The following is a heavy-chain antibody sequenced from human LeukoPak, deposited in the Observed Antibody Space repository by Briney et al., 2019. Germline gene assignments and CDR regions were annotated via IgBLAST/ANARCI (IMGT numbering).Heavy chain of an antibody. CDR2: IYHSGST. CDR3: ARSKDIRMGSKRGIEMDY. D-gene: IGHD5-24*01. CDR1: GYSISSGYY. Sequence: SETLSLTCTVSGYSISSGYYWGWIRQPPGKGLEWIGSIYHSGSTHYNPSLKSRVTISVDTSKNQFSLKLSSVTAADTAVYYCARSKDIRMGSKRGIEMDYWGQGTLVTVSS. J-gene: IGHJ4*02. V-gene: IGHV4-38-2*02.